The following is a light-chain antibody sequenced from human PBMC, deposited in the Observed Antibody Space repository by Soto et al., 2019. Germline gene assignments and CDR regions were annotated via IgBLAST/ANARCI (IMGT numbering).Light chain of an antibody. CDR2: GAS. CDR3: QQYGSS. V-gene: IGKV3-20*01. Sequence: EIVLTQSPGTLSLSPGERATLSCRASQSVSSSYLAWYQQKPGQAPRLLIYGASSRATGIPDRFSGSGSGTDFTRTISRLEPEYFAVYYCQQYGSSFGQGTKVEIK. J-gene: IGKJ1*01. CDR1: QSVSSSY.